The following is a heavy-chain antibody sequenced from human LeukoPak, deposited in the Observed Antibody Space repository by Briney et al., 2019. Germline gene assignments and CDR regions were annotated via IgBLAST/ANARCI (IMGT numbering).Heavy chain of an antibody. D-gene: IGHD6-19*01. CDR1: GFTLNNDA. CDR2: ISGGDT. J-gene: IGHJ5*02. V-gene: IGHV3-23*01. Sequence: GGSLRLSCTASGFTLNNDAMSWVRQAPGKGLEWVSAISGGDTYYAGSVKGRFTISRDNSKNTLYLQMNSLGAEDTAVYFCARCRRYTRGWCNWLDPWGQGTQVTVSS. CDR3: ARCRRYTRGWCNWLDP.